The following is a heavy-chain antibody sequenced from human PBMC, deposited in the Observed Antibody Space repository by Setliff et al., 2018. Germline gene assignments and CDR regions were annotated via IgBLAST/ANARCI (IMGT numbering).Heavy chain of an antibody. D-gene: IGHD3-10*01. V-gene: IGHV3-11*01. J-gene: IGHJ5*02. Sequence: PGGSLRLSCAASGFTFSDYYMSWIRQAPGKGLEWVSYISSSGSTIYYADSVKGRFTISRDNANNSLYLQMNTVRAEDTAVYYCARLPGGGSGSQKYNWFDPWGQGTLVTVSS. CDR3: ARLPGGGSGSQKYNWFDP. CDR1: GFTFSDYY. CDR2: ISSSGSTI.